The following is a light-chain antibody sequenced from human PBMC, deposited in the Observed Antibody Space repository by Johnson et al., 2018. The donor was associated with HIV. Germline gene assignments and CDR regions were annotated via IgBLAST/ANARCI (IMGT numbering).Light chain of an antibody. J-gene: IGLJ1*01. CDR2: DND. CDR1: SSNIGNNY. CDR3: GTWDTSLSVYV. Sequence: QSVLTQPPSVSAAPGQKVTISCSGSSSNIGNNYVSWYQQLPGTAPKLLIYDNDKRPSGISDRFSGSKSGTSATLGITGPQAGDEADFYCGTWDTSLSVYVFGTGTKVTVL. V-gene: IGLV1-51*01.